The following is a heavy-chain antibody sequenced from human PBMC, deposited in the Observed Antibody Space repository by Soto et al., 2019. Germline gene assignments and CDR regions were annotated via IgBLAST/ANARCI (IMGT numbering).Heavy chain of an antibody. CDR2: FYPGDSDT. CDR3: AGGGVRGVITRTRDYYGMDV. V-gene: IGHV5-51*01. CDR1: GYSFSSYW. D-gene: IGHD3-10*01. J-gene: IGHJ6*02. Sequence: GESLKISCKGSGYSFSSYWIGWVRQMPGKALEWMGIFYPGDSDTRYSPSFQGQVTISADKSISTAYLQWSSLKASDTAMYYCAGGGVRGVITRTRDYYGMDVWGQGTTVTVSS.